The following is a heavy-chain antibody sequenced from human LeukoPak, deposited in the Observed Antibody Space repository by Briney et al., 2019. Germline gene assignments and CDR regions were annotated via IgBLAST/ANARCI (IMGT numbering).Heavy chain of an antibody. CDR3: ARAHSNNWHVDY. D-gene: IGHD1-1*01. Sequence: SETLSLTCAVYGGSFSGYYWSWIRQPPGKGLEWIGEINHSGSTNYNPSLKSRVTISVDTSKNQLSLKLISVTAADTAVYYCARAHSNNWHVDYWGQGTLVTVSS. J-gene: IGHJ4*02. CDR2: INHSGST. CDR1: GGSFSGYY. V-gene: IGHV4-34*01.